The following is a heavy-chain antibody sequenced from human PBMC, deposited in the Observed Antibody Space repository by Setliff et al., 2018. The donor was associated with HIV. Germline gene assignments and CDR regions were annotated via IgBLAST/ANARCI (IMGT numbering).Heavy chain of an antibody. Sequence: SVKVSCKASGYTFTSDYIHWVRQAPGQGLDWMGRIIPILGVANYAQRFQGKVTITADKSTSTAYMELTSLRFDDTAMYYCVRGVQSPPHYSYYYMDVWGEGTMVT. V-gene: IGHV1-69*04. CDR3: VRGVQSPPHYSYYYMDV. CDR1: GYTFTSDY. CDR2: IIPILGVA. D-gene: IGHD3-3*01. J-gene: IGHJ6*03.